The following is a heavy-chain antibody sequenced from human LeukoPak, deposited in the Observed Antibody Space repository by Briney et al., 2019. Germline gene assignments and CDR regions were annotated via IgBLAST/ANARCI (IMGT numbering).Heavy chain of an antibody. CDR1: GGSFSGYY. CDR3: ARGLWCMDV. Sequence: SETLSLTCAVCGGSFSGYYWSWIRQPPGKGLEWIGEINHSGSTNYNPSLKSRVTISVDTSKNQFSLKLSSVTAADTAVYYCARGLWCMDVWGQGTTVTVSS. J-gene: IGHJ6*02. CDR2: INHSGST. V-gene: IGHV4-34*01. D-gene: IGHD2-21*01.